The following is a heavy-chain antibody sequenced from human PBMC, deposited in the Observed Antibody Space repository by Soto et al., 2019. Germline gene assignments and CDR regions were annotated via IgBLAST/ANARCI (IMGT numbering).Heavy chain of an antibody. CDR1: GGSIGSGGYY. CDR3: ARSPGYYFDY. Sequence: LSLTCTVSGGSIGSGGYYWSWIRQHPGKGLEWIGYIYYSGITYYNPSLKSRVTISVDTSKNQFSLKLSSVTAADTAVYYCARSPGYYFDYWGQGTLVTVSS. CDR2: IYYSGIT. V-gene: IGHV4-31*03. J-gene: IGHJ4*02.